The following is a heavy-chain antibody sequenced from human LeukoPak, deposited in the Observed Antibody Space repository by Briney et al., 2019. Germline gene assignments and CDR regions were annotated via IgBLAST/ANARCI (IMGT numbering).Heavy chain of an antibody. CDR3: AKDSSSWYVFDY. CDR2: ISGSGGSA. CDR1: GFTFSSYA. Sequence: PGGSLRLSCAASGFTFSSYAMSWVRQAPGKGLEWVSAISGSGGSAYYADSVKGRFTISGDNSKNTLYLQMNSLRAEDTAVYYCAKDSSSWYVFDYWGQGTLVTVSS. D-gene: IGHD6-13*01. J-gene: IGHJ4*02. V-gene: IGHV3-23*01.